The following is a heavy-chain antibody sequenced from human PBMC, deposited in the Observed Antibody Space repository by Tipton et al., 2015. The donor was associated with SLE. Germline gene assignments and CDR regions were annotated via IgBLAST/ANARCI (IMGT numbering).Heavy chain of an antibody. CDR2: INHSRST. D-gene: IGHD1-1*01. V-gene: IGHV4-34*01. CDR3: ESEYNVPEDF. CDR1: GASFSDYF. J-gene: IGHJ4*02. Sequence: TLSLTCAVSGASFSDYFWTWIRQSPGKGLEWIGEINHSRSTYYNPSLKSRVTISLGTSTNQFSLRLSSVTAADTAVYFCESEYNVPEDFWGQGTPVTVS.